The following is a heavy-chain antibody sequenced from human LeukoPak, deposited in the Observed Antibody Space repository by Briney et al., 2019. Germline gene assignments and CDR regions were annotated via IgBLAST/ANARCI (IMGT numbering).Heavy chain of an antibody. CDR3: AKEGKYYYDSSTYYYISYYYYYMDV. V-gene: IGHV3-23*01. Sequence: GGSLRLSCAASGFTFSSYALSWVRQAPGKGLGWISGISGSRTSTYYADSVKGRFTTSRDTSKNTLYLQMDSLRAEDTAVYYCAKEGKYYYDSSTYYYISYYYYYMDVWGKGTTVTVSS. D-gene: IGHD3-22*01. CDR1: GFTFSSYA. J-gene: IGHJ6*03. CDR2: ISGSRTST.